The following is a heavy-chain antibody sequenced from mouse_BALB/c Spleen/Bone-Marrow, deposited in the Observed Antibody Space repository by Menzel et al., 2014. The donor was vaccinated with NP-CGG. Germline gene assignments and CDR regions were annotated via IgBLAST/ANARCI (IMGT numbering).Heavy chain of an antibody. D-gene: IGHD2-4*01. V-gene: IGHV2-9*02. CDR3: ASPIYYDYPLFAY. J-gene: IGHJ3*01. CDR2: IWAGGRT. Sequence: VKLEESGPGLVAPSQSLSITCTVSGISLTSYGVHWDRQPPGKGLEWLGVIWAGGRTNYNSALMSRLSISKDNYKSQVFLKVNSLQTDDTAMFYCASPIYYDYPLFAYWGQGTLVTVSA. CDR1: GISLTSYG.